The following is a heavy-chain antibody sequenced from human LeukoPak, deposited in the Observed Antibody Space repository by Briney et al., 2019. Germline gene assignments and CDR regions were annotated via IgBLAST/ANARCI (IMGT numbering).Heavy chain of an antibody. Sequence: GGSLRLSCAASGFTFSTSGMHWVRQAPGKGLEWVANIKQDGSEISYVDSVKGRFTISRDNAKNSLYLQMNSLRAEDTAVYYCVRGNPFGGYWGQGTLVTVSS. CDR3: VRGNPFGGY. CDR2: IKQDGSEI. V-gene: IGHV3-7*03. CDR1: GFTFSTSG. J-gene: IGHJ4*02. D-gene: IGHD2-15*01.